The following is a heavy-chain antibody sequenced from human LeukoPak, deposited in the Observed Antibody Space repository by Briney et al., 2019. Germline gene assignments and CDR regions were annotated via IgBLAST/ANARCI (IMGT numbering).Heavy chain of an antibody. CDR3: ATRITAGGHSYFDY. D-gene: IGHD6-13*01. V-gene: IGHV3-23*01. J-gene: IGHJ4*02. CDR2: ISDSGGRT. Sequence: PGGSLRLSCAASGFTVSSNYMSWVRQAPGKGLEWVSFISDSGGRTYYADSVKGRFTISRDNSKNTLYLQMNSLRAEDTALYYCATRITAGGHSYFDYWGQGTLVTVSS. CDR1: GFTVSSNY.